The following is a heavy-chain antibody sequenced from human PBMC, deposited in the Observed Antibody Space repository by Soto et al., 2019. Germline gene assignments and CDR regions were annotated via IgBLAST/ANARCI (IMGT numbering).Heavy chain of an antibody. D-gene: IGHD2-21*02. Sequence: SETLSLTCTVSGGSISSCGYYWSWIRQHPGKGLEWIGYIYYSGSTNYNPSLKSRVTISVDTSKNQFSLKLSSVTAADTAVYYCARMTFDDYFDYWGQGTLVTVSS. CDR2: IYYSGST. J-gene: IGHJ4*02. CDR3: ARMTFDDYFDY. CDR1: GGSISSCGYY. V-gene: IGHV4-61*08.